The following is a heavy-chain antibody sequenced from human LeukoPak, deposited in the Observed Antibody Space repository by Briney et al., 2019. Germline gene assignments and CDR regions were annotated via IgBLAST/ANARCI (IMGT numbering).Heavy chain of an antibody. CDR3: ARARGSSTTYYYHYMDV. J-gene: IGHJ6*03. CDR1: RFTFDDYG. CDR2: IDWNGGST. V-gene: IGHV3-20*04. Sequence: GGSLRLSCAASRFTFDDYGMSWVRKAPGQGLEWVSGIDWNGGSTGYADSVKGRFTISRDNAKNSLYLQMNSLRAEDTALYYCARARGSSTTYYYHYMDVWGKGTTVTVSS. D-gene: IGHD6-6*01.